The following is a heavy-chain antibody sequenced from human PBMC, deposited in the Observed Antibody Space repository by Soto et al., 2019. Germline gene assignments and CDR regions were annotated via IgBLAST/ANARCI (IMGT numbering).Heavy chain of an antibody. D-gene: IGHD6-6*01. CDR2: IWYDGSNK. CDR1: GFTFSSYG. V-gene: IGHV3-33*01. J-gene: IGHJ5*02. Sequence: GGSLRLSCAASGFTFSSYGMHWVRQAPGKGLEWVAVIWYDGSNKYYADSVKGRFTISRDNSKNTLYLQMNSLRAEDTAVYYCARDHVAARPEWGDNWFDPWGQGTLVTVSS. CDR3: ARDHVAARPEWGDNWFDP.